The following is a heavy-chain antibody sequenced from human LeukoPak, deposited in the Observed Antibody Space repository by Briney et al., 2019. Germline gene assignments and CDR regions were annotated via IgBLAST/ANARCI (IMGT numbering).Heavy chain of an antibody. Sequence: PAETLSLTCAVYGDSFSGYYWSWIRQPPGKGLEWIGEINHSGSTNYNPSLKSRVTISVDTSKNQFSLKLSSVTAADTAVYYCARRGWFGEFHFDYWGQGTLVTVSS. J-gene: IGHJ4*02. CDR1: GDSFSGYY. V-gene: IGHV4-34*01. CDR3: ARRGWFGEFHFDY. CDR2: INHSGST. D-gene: IGHD3-10*01.